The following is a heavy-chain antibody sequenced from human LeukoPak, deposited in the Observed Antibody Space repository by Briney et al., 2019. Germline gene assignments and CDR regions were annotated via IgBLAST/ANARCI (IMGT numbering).Heavy chain of an antibody. CDR2: ISSSSSYI. CDR1: GFTFSSYS. J-gene: IGHJ5*02. V-gene: IGHV3-21*01. Sequence: GGSLRLSCAASGFTFSSYSMNWVRQAPGKGLEWVSSISSSSSYIYYADSEKGRFTISRDNAKNSLYLQMNSLRAEDTAVYYCARDVSLAAAGANWLDPWGQGTLVTVSS. D-gene: IGHD6-13*01. CDR3: ARDVSLAAAGANWLDP.